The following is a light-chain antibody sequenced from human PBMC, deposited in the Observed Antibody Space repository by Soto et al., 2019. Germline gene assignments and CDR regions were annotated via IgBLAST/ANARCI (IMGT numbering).Light chain of an antibody. CDR2: DAS. V-gene: IGKV1-5*01. CDR1: QTISSW. Sequence: DIQMTQSPSTLSGSVGDRVTITCRASQTISSWLAWYQQKPGRGPKLLIYDASTWQSGVPSRFIGSGSGTEFTLTITSLQPDDFATYYCQHYNSYSEAFGQGTTGDIK. CDR3: QHYNSYSEA. J-gene: IGKJ1*01.